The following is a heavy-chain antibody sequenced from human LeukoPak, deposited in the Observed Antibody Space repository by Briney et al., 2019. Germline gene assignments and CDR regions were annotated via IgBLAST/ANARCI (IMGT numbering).Heavy chain of an antibody. V-gene: IGHV3-15*01. CDR2: VKSKSAGETT. CDR3: TLIQGWGSGSYYRDF. D-gene: IGHD3-10*01. J-gene: IGHJ4*02. CDR1: GLSISNDW. Sequence: GVLRLSCAASGLSISNDWMSWVRQAPGKGLEWVARVKSKSAGETTDYAAPVKGRFTISRDDSKNTLYLQMNSLKTEDTAAYYCTLIQGWGSGSYYRDFWGQGTLVTVSS.